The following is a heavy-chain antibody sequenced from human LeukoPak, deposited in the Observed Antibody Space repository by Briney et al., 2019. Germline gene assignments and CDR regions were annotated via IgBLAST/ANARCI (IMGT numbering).Heavy chain of an antibody. CDR3: ARDHGSWYSFIDS. CDR1: GYTFTSYD. Sequence: ASVKVSCKASGYTFTSYDINWVRQATGQGLEWMGWMNPNSGNTGYAQKFQGRVTITRNTSISTAYMELSSLRAEDTAVYYCARDHGSWYSFIDSWGQGTLVTVSS. CDR2: MNPNSGNT. J-gene: IGHJ4*02. D-gene: IGHD6-13*01. V-gene: IGHV1-8*03.